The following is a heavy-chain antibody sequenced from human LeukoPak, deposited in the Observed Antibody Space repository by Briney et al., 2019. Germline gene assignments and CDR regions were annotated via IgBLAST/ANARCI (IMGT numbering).Heavy chain of an antibody. V-gene: IGHV5-51*01. CDR3: ARDMSPTTTPNWFDP. CDR2: IYPGDSRT. J-gene: IGHJ5*02. Sequence: HGESLKISCKCSGYSFYGHSIAWVRRMPGKGLEWIGVIYPGDSRTIYRPSFQGQVTISADKSISTAYLQWSSLKASDTAIYYCARDMSPTTTPNWFDPWGQGTQVTVSS. D-gene: IGHD1-26*01. CDR1: GYSFYGHS.